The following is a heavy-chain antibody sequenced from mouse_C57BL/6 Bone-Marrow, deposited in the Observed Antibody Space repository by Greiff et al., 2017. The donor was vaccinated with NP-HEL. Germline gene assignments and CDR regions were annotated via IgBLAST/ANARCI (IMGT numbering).Heavy chain of an antibody. CDR1: GYTFTSYW. D-gene: IGHD2-4*01. CDR2: IDPNSGGT. J-gene: IGHJ3*01. V-gene: IGHV1-72*01. CDR3: AYDYDDVAWFAY. Sequence: QVHVKQPGAELVKPGASVKLSCKASGYTFTSYWMHWVKQRPGRGLEWIGRIDPNSGGTKYNEKFKSKATLTVDKPSSTAYMQLSSLTSEDSAVYYCAYDYDDVAWFAYWGQGTLVTVSA.